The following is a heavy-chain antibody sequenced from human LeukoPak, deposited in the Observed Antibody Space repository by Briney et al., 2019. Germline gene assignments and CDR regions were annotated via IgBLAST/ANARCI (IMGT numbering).Heavy chain of an antibody. D-gene: IGHD4-17*01. Sequence: GESLKISCKGSGYRFTSYWIGWVRQMPGKGLEWVGIIYPDDSDTKYSPSFQGQVTISVDKSISTAYLQWSSLKASDTAMYYCARHNYGDLVKHYYYYGMDVWGQGTTVTVSS. V-gene: IGHV5-51*01. CDR1: GYRFTSYW. CDR2: IYPDDSDT. CDR3: ARHNYGDLVKHYYYYGMDV. J-gene: IGHJ6*02.